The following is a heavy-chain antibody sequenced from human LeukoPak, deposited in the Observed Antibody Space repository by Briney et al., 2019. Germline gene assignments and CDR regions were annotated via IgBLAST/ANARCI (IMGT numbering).Heavy chain of an antibody. V-gene: IGHV4-59*01. J-gene: IGHJ4*02. CDR1: GGSINSGY. D-gene: IGHD3-22*01. Sequence: PSETLSLTCSVSGGSINSGYWSWIRQPPGKGLEWIGLLYPSGSTNYNPSLKSRVTISVDTSRTQFSLKLSSVTAADTAVYYCARQSISGSSLSYFDYWGQGTLVNVSS. CDR3: ARQSISGSSLSYFDY. CDR2: LYPSGST.